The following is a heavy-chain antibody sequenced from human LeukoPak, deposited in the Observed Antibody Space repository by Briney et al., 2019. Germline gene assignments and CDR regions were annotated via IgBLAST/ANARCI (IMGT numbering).Heavy chain of an antibody. CDR3: TSYTIALSHTPLY. J-gene: IGHJ4*02. CDR1: GITFGDYA. Sequence: GGSLRLSCTTSGITFGDYAMSWVRQAPGKGLEWVGFIRSKAYGGTTQYAASVQGRSTISRDDSKSVAFLQLNSLKTEDTAVYYCTSYTIALSHTPLYWGQGILVTVSS. D-gene: IGHD6-13*01. CDR2: IRSKAYGGTT. V-gene: IGHV3-49*04.